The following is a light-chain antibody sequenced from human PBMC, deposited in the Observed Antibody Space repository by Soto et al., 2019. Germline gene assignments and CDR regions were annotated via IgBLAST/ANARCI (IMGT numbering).Light chain of an antibody. CDR3: QKYDSLPLT. Sequence: DIPMTQSPSSLSASVGDRVTISCQASQDISNYLNWYQHKEGKAPKLLIYDASNLETGVPSRFSGSGSGTDFTLTISSLQPEDIATYYCQKYDSLPLTFRPGTKVDIK. J-gene: IGKJ3*01. CDR1: QDISNY. CDR2: DAS. V-gene: IGKV1-33*01.